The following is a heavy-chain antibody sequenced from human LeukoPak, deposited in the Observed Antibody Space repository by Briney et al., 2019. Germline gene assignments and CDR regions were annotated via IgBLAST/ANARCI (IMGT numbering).Heavy chain of an antibody. J-gene: IGHJ4*02. D-gene: IGHD2-15*01. CDR1: GYTFTCYY. CDR2: INPNSGGT. Sequence: GASXKVSCKASGYTFTCYYMHWVRQAPGQGLEWMGWINPNSGGTNYAQKFQGRVTMTRDTSISTAYMELSRLRSDDTAVYYCARGYCSGGSCYSTVDYWGQGTLVTVSS. V-gene: IGHV1-2*02. CDR3: ARGYCSGGSCYSTVDY.